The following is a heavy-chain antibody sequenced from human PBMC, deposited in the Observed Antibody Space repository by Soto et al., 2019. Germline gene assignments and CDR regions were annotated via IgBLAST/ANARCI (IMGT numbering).Heavy chain of an antibody. V-gene: IGHV4-61*08. CDR3: ARDFSNSSENNWFDP. D-gene: IGHD6-6*01. J-gene: IGHJ5*02. CDR2: IYYSGST. CDR1: GGSISSGGYY. Sequence: PSDTLSLTCTVSGGSISSGGYYWSWIRQHPGKGLEWIGYIYYSGSTYYNPSLKSRVTISVDTSKNQFSLKLSSVTAADTAVYYCARDFSNSSENNWFDPWGQGTLVTVSS.